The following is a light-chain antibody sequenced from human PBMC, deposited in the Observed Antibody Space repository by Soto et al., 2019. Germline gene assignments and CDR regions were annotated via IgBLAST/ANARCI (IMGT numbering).Light chain of an antibody. CDR2: GAS. Sequence: EIVMTQSPATLPVSPGERATLSCRASQSVSSNLAWYQQKPGQAPRLLIYGASTRATGIPARFSGSGSGTEFTLTISSLQSEDFAVYYCQQYNNWPPRTLGQGTKVDIK. CDR3: QQYNNWPPRT. V-gene: IGKV3-15*01. J-gene: IGKJ1*01. CDR1: QSVSSN.